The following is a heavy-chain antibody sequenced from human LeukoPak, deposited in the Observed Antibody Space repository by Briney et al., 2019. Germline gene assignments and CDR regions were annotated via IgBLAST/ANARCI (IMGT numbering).Heavy chain of an antibody. CDR1: GFTFSSFA. CDR2: ISGSGGST. CDR3: AKGGRTRAVDY. J-gene: IGHJ4*02. V-gene: IGHV3-23*01. D-gene: IGHD1-26*01. Sequence: HPGGSLRLSCAASGFTFSSFAMGWVRQAPGKGLEWVSVISGSGGSTYYADSVKGRFTISRDNSKNTLYLQMNSLRAEDTAVYCCAKGGRTRAVDYWGQGTLVTVSS.